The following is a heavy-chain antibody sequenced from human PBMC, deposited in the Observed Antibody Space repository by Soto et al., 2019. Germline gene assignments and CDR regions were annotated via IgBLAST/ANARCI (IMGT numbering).Heavy chain of an antibody. CDR3: AKDNSGSYFPYNWFDP. CDR2: ISVSGGNT. V-gene: IGHV3-23*01. Sequence: EVQLLESGGDLVQPGGSLRLSCAASGFTFSSYAMSWVRQAPGKGLEWVSAISVSGGNTYYADSVKGRFTISRDQSKNTLYLQMNSLRAEDTAVYYCAKDNSGSYFPYNWFDPWGQGTLVTVSS. J-gene: IGHJ5*02. D-gene: IGHD1-26*01. CDR1: GFTFSSYA.